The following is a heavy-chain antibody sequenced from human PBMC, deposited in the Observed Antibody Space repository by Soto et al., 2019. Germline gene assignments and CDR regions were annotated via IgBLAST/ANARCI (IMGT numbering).Heavy chain of an antibody. D-gene: IGHD3-9*01. J-gene: IGHJ4*02. V-gene: IGHV4-31*03. CDR1: GGSISSGGYY. CDR2: IYYSGST. Sequence: SETLSLTCTVSGGSISSGGYYWSWIRQHPGKGLEWIGYIYYSGSTYYNPSLKSRVTISVDTSKNQFSLKLSSVTAADTAVYYCARGTKTYYDILTGEKDRHVVDYWGQGTLVTV. CDR3: ARGTKTYYDILTGEKDRHVVDY.